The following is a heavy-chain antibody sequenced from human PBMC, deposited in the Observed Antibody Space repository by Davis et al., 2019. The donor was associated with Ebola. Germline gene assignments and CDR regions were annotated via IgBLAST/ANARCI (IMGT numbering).Heavy chain of an antibody. V-gene: IGHV4-61*08. CDR1: GGSISSGGYS. CDR2: IYYSGST. D-gene: IGHD3-10*01. Sequence: SETLSLTCTVSGGSISSGGYSWSWIRQPPGKGLEWIGYIYYSGSTNYNPSLKSRVTISVDTSKNQFSLKLSSVTAADTAVYYCARRRITMVRGVIITADAFDIWGQGTMVTVSS. CDR3: ARRRITMVRGVIITADAFDI. J-gene: IGHJ3*02.